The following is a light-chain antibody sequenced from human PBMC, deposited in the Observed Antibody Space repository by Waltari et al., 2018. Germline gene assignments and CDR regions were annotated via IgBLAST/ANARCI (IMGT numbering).Light chain of an antibody. CDR1: QSIDKF. CDR2: AAA. V-gene: IGKV1-39*01. CDR3: QPTYTSLAWT. Sequence: DIQMTQSPSSLSASVGDRVTISCRPSQSIDKFLNLYQKNPGKAPDLLIYAAATLHTGVPSRFSGSGSGTDFTLTITSLHPEDFATYYCQPTYTSLAWTFGQGTKVEIK. J-gene: IGKJ1*01.